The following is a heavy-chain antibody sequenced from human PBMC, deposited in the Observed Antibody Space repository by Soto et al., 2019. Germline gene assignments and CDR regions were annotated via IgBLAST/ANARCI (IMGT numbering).Heavy chain of an antibody. V-gene: IGHV3-30*03. CDR2: ISGDGINT. CDR3: ARGNLSFDFDS. Sequence: QIHLVESGGDVVQPVRSLRLSCAASGFNFGFFGMHWVRQAPGKGLEWVAFISGDGINTHYADSVRGRFTLSRDYSKKTMYLQMDTLREDDTALYYCARGNLSFDFDSWGQGTLVIVSS. D-gene: IGHD3-10*01. CDR1: GFNFGFFG. J-gene: IGHJ4*02.